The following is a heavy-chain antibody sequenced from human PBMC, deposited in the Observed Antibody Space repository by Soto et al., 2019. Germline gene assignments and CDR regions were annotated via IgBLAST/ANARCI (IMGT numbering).Heavy chain of an antibody. CDR1: GFTFSNAW. CDR3: TTISYYDFWSGYSNYYYYYMDV. Sequence: GGSLRLSCAASGFTFSNAWMSWVRQAPGKGLEWVGRIKSKTDGGTTDYAAPVKGRFTISRDDSKNTLYLQMNSLKTGDTAVYYCTTISYYDFWSGYSNYYYYYMDVWGKGTTVTVSS. D-gene: IGHD3-3*01. V-gene: IGHV3-15*01. CDR2: IKSKTDGGTT. J-gene: IGHJ6*03.